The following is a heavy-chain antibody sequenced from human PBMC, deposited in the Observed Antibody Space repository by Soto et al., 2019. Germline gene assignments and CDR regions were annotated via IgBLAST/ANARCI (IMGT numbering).Heavy chain of an antibody. D-gene: IGHD2-15*01. Sequence: EVQLLESGGGLVQPGGSLRLSCAASGFTFSSYAMSWVRQAPGKGLEWVSAISGSGGSTYYADSVKGRFTISRDNSKNTLYLQMNSLRAEDTAVYYCVNANCSGGSCYPYYYYGMDVWGQGTTVAVSS. V-gene: IGHV3-23*01. CDR3: VNANCSGGSCYPYYYYGMDV. CDR1: GFTFSSYA. CDR2: ISGSGGST. J-gene: IGHJ6*02.